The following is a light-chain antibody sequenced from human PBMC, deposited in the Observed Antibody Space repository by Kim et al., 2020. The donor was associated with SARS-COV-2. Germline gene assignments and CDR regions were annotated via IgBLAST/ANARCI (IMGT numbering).Light chain of an antibody. V-gene: IGLV3-21*04. CDR2: YDS. CDR3: QVWDSSSDHPV. CDR1: NIGSKS. J-gene: IGLJ3*02. Sequence: PGKTARINCGGNNIGSKSVHWYQQKPGQAPVLVIYYDSDRPSGIPERFSGSNSGNTATLTISRVEAGDEADYYCQVWDSSSDHPVFGGGTQLTVL.